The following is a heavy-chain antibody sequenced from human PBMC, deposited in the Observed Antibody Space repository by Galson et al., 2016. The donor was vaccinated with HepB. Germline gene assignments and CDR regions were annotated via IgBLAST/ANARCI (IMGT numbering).Heavy chain of an antibody. D-gene: IGHD3-9*01. Sequence: SLRLSCAASGFTFSSYWMHWVRQAPGKGLVWVSRIKSDGSSTSYADSVKGRFTISRDNAKNTLYLQMNGLRAEDTAVYYCAMYYDILTGYYKPFYYHSMDVWGQGTTVTVSS. CDR2: IKSDGSST. CDR3: AMYYDILTGYYKPFYYHSMDV. V-gene: IGHV3-74*01. CDR1: GFTFSSYW. J-gene: IGHJ6*02.